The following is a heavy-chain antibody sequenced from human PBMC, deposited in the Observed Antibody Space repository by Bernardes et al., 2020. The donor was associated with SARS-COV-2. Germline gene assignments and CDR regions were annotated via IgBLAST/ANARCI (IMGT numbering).Heavy chain of an antibody. CDR1: GYNFYSYG. J-gene: IGHJ4*02. Sequence: ASVKVSCKASGYNFYSYGISWLRQAPGKGLEWMGWIRGYNGNTNNIQKFRDRLTMTTDPSTDTAYMELRDLTSDDTAVYFCARDQGPYYESSAYYSAYWGQGTLVTVSS. V-gene: IGHV1-18*01. CDR2: IRGYNGNT. D-gene: IGHD3-22*01. CDR3: ARDQGPYYESSAYYSAY.